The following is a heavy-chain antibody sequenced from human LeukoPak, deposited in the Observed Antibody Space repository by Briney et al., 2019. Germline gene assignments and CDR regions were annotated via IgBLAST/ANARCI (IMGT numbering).Heavy chain of an antibody. V-gene: IGHV5-51*01. Sequence: GESLKISCQASGYSFTSQWIGWVRQMPGKGLEWMGIIYSDDSDTRYSPSLQGRVTISADKSISTAYLQWSSLKASDSAMYYCARHGKYYSGSHYFDFWGQGTLITASS. CDR3: ARHGKYYSGSHYFDF. J-gene: IGHJ4*02. CDR2: IYSDDSDT. D-gene: IGHD6-19*01. CDR1: GYSFTSQW.